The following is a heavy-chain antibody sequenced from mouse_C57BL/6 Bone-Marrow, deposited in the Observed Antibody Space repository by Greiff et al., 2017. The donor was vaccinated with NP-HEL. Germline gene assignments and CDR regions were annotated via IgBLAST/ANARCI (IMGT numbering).Heavy chain of an antibody. CDR1: GFTFSDYG. CDR2: ISSGSSTI. J-gene: IGHJ2*01. CDR3: ARNYYYGSSGYFDY. D-gene: IGHD1-1*01. Sequence: EVHLVESGGGLVKPGGSLKLSCAASGFTFSDYGMHWVRQAPEKGLEWVAYISSGSSTIYYADTVKGRFTISRDNAKNTLFLQMTSLRSEDTAMYYCARNYYYGSSGYFDYWGQGTTLTVSS. V-gene: IGHV5-17*01.